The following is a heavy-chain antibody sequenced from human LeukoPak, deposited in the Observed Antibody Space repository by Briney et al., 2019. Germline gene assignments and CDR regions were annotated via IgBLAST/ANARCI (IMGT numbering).Heavy chain of an antibody. CDR2: IYTSGST. CDR3: ARGSGYYGSGSYSLMY. Sequence: SETLSLTCTVSGGSISSYYWSWIRQPAGKGLEWIGRIYTSGSTNYNPSLKSRVTMSVDTSKNQFSLKLSSVTAADTAVYYCARGSGYYGSGSYSLMYWGQGTLVTVSS. CDR1: GGSISSYY. V-gene: IGHV4-4*07. D-gene: IGHD3-10*01. J-gene: IGHJ4*02.